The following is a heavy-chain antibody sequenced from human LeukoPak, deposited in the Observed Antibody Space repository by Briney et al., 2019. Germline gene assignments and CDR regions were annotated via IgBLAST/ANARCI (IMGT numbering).Heavy chain of an antibody. J-gene: IGHJ5*02. Sequence: GGSLRLSCAASGFTFSSYGMHWVRQAPGKGLEWVAFIRYDGSNKYYADSVKGRFTISRDNSKNTLYLQMNSLRAEDTAVYYCARDRSTIFGVVNPKPKNWFDPWGQGTLVTVSS. D-gene: IGHD3-3*01. CDR2: IRYDGSNK. CDR3: ARDRSTIFGVVNPKPKNWFDP. V-gene: IGHV3-30*02. CDR1: GFTFSSYG.